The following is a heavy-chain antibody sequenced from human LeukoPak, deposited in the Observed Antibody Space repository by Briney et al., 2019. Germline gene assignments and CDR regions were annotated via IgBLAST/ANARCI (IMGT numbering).Heavy chain of an antibody. V-gene: IGHV3-33*01. CDR3: ARGAPSHYYYYYGMDV. D-gene: IGHD6-6*01. Sequence: GGSLRLSCQAPGFTFSSYGMHWVGKAPGKGLKGVAVIWYDGSNKYYVDSVKGRFTISRDNSKNTLYLQMNSLRAEDTAVYYCARGAPSHYYYYYGMDVWGQGTTVTVSS. CDR2: IWYDGSNK. CDR1: GFTFSSYG. J-gene: IGHJ6*02.